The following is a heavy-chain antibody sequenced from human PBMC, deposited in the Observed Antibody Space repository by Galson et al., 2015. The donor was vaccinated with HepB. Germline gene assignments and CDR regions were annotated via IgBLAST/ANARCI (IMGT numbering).Heavy chain of an antibody. V-gene: IGHV6-1*01. Sequence: CAISGDSVSSNSAAWNWIRQSPSRGLEWLGRTYYRSKWYNDYAVSVKSRITFNPDTSKNQFSLQLNSVTPEDTAVYYCARNTEQRWGHFYFDYWGQGTLVTVSS. CDR1: GDSVSSNSAA. J-gene: IGHJ4*02. D-gene: IGHD4-23*01. CDR2: TYYRSKWYN. CDR3: ARNTEQRWGHFYFDY.